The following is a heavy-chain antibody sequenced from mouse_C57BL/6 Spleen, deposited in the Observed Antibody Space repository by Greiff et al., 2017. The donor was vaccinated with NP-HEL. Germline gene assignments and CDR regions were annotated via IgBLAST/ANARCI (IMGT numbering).Heavy chain of an antibody. CDR2: IFPGSGST. Sequence: QVQLQQPGAELVKPGASVKLSSKASGYTFTDYYINWVKQRPGQGLEWIGWIFPGSGSTYYNEKFKGKATLTVDKSSSTAYMLLSSLTSEDSAVYFCAYYYAMDYWGQGTSVTVSS. CDR3: AYYYAMDY. V-gene: IGHV1-75*01. J-gene: IGHJ4*01. CDR1: GYTFTDYY.